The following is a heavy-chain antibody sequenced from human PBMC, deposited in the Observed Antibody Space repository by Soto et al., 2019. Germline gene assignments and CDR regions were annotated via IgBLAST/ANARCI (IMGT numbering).Heavy chain of an antibody. CDR3: ARLVGATPPYNYYYYGMDV. D-gene: IGHD1-26*01. CDR1: GGSISSSSYY. V-gene: IGHV4-39*01. Sequence: SETLSLTCTVSGGSISSSSYYWGWIRQPPGKGLEWIGSIYYSGSTYYNPSLKSRVTISVDTSKNQFSLKLSSVTAADTAVYYCARLVGATPPYNYYYYGMDVWGHGTTVTVSS. CDR2: IYYSGST. J-gene: IGHJ6*02.